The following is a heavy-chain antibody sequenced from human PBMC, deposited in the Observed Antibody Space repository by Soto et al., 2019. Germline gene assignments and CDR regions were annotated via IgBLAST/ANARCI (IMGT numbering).Heavy chain of an antibody. CDR2: IYYSGST. V-gene: IGHV4-59*01. J-gene: IGHJ6*02. CDR1: GGSISSYY. D-gene: IGHD3-10*01. CDR3: ARDLTGSGPPNMVRGVKYYYYYGMDV. Sequence: QVQLQESGPGLVKPSETLSLTCTVSGGSISSYYWSWIRQPPGKGLEWIGYIYYSGSTNYNPSLKSRVTISVDTSKNQFSLKLSSVTAADTAVYYCARDLTGSGPPNMVRGVKYYYYYGMDVWGQGTTVTVSS.